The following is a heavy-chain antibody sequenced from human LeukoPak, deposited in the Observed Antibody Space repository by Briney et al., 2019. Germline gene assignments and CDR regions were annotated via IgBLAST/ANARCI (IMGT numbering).Heavy chain of an antibody. CDR1: GFTFSSYW. D-gene: IGHD6-13*01. J-gene: IGHJ4*02. CDR2: IISDGSST. Sequence: GGSLRLSCAASGFTFSSYWMYWVRQAPGKGLVCVSRIISDGSSTSYADSVKGRFTISRDNAKNTLYLQMNSLRPEDTAVYYCATIAAAGEYFDYWGQGTLVTVFS. V-gene: IGHV3-74*01. CDR3: ATIAAAGEYFDY.